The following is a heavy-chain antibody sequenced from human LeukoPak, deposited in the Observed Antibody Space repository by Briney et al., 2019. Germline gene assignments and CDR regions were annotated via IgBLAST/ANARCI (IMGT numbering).Heavy chain of an antibody. CDR3: AKDKDPWKSTSISDFDY. CDR1: GFTFSSYA. D-gene: IGHD1-1*01. V-gene: IGHV3-30-3*01. CDR2: ISYDGSNK. Sequence: GGSLRLSCAASGFTFSSYAMHWVRQAPGKGLEWVAVISYDGSNKYYADSVKGRFTISRDNSKNTLYLQMNSLRAEDTAVYYCAKDKDPWKSTSISDFDYWGQGTLVTVSS. J-gene: IGHJ4*02.